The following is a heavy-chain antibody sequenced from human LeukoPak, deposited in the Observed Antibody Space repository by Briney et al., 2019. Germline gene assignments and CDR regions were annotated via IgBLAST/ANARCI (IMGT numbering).Heavy chain of an antibody. CDR3: ARGPLGGSPDY. J-gene: IGHJ4*02. D-gene: IGHD2-15*01. CDR1: GYTFTSYY. Sequence: ASVNVSCKASGYTFTSYYVHWVRQAPGQGLEWMGIINPTGGSTNFAQKFQGRVTMTSDMSTTTVYMELSSLRSDDTAVYYCARGPLGGSPDYWGQGTLVIVSS. V-gene: IGHV1-46*01. CDR2: INPTGGST.